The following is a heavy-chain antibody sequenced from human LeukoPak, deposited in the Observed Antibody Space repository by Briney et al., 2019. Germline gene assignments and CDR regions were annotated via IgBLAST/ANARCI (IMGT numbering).Heavy chain of an antibody. V-gene: IGHV3-48*04. D-gene: IGHD1-26*01. Sequence: GGSLRLSCAASGFTVSSNYMSWVRQAPGKGLEWVSYISSSSSTIYYADSVKGRFTISRDNAKNSLYLQMNSLRAEDTAVYYCARDSGATLSADDAFDIWGQGTMVTVSS. CDR1: GFTVSSNY. CDR2: ISSSSSTI. J-gene: IGHJ3*02. CDR3: ARDSGATLSADDAFDI.